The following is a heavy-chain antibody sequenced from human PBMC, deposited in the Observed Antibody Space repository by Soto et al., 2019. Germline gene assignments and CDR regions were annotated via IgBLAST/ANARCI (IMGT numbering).Heavy chain of an antibody. CDR2: ISGSGGTT. J-gene: IGHJ6*02. D-gene: IGHD2-15*01. Sequence: QPVGSLRLSCAASGFTFSSYAMTWVRQAPGKGLEWVSSISGSGGTTYYTDSVRGRFIISRDKSKNTLYLQMNSLRAEDTAVYYCAKGLMAATRGFYDMDVWGQGTTVTVSS. V-gene: IGHV3-23*01. CDR1: GFTFSSYA. CDR3: AKGLMAATRGFYDMDV.